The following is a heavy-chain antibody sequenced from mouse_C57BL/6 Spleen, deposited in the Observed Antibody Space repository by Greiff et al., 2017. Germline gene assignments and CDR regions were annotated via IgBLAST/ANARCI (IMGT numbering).Heavy chain of an antibody. CDR2: IHPNSGST. Sequence: QVHVKQPGAELVKPGASVKLSCKASGYTFTSYWMHWVKQRPGQGLEWIGMIHPNSGSTNYNEKFKSKATLTVDKSSSTAYMQLSSLTSEDSAVYYCASSLLYFDYWGQGTTLTVSS. J-gene: IGHJ2*01. D-gene: IGHD2-10*01. CDR3: ASSLLYFDY. V-gene: IGHV1-64*01. CDR1: GYTFTSYW.